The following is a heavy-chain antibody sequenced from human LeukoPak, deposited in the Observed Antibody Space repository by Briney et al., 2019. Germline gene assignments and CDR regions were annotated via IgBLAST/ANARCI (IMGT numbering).Heavy chain of an antibody. J-gene: IGHJ6*02. V-gene: IGHV4-59*01. Sequence: SETLSLTCTVSGGSISSYYWSWIRQPPGKGLEWIGYIYYSGSTNYNPSLKSRVTISVDTSKNQFSLKLSSVTAADTAVYYCARDGSTYYDFWSGNYYYGMDVWGQGTLVTVSS. CDR2: IYYSGST. D-gene: IGHD3-3*01. CDR3: ARDGSTYYDFWSGNYYYGMDV. CDR1: GGSISSYY.